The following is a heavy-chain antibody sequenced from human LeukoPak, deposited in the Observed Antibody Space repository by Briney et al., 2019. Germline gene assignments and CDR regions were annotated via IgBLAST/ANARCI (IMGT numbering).Heavy chain of an antibody. CDR2: IIPIFGTA. CDR3: ARGGAPYSSGWYVY. D-gene: IGHD6-19*01. J-gene: IGHJ4*02. V-gene: IGHV1-69*13. Sequence: GASVKVSCTASGGTFSSYAISWVRQAPGQGLVWMGGIIPIFGTANYAQKFQGRVTITADESTSTAYMELSSLRSEDTAVYYCARGGAPYSSGWYVYWGQGTLVTVSS. CDR1: GGTFSSYA.